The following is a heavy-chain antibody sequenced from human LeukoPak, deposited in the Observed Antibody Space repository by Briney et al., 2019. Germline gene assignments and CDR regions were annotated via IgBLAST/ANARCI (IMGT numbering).Heavy chain of an antibody. CDR3: ARDPYSSGYFDY. Sequence: GGSLRLSCAASGFSLSSYWMHWVRQAPGKGLVWVSRVSSDGTSTNYADSVKGRFTISRDIAKNMLSLQMNSLRAEDTAVYYCARDPYSSGYFDYWGQGTLVTVSS. CDR2: VSSDGTST. CDR1: GFSLSSYW. J-gene: IGHJ4*02. V-gene: IGHV3-74*01. D-gene: IGHD6-19*01.